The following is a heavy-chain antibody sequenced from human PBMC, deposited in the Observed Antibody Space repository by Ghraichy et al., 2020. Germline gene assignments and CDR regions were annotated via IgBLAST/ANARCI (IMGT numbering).Heavy chain of an antibody. J-gene: IGHJ4*02. CDR2: ISTRSSYT. CDR1: GFSFSTSS. Sequence: GGSLRLSCAASGFSFSTSSMNWVRQAPGKGLEWVSCISTRSSYTYYADSVKGRFTISRDKANNSLYLQMDSLRPEDTAVYYCAREEWLALDYWGQGTLVTVS. D-gene: IGHD6-19*01. V-gene: IGHV3-21*01. CDR3: AREEWLALDY.